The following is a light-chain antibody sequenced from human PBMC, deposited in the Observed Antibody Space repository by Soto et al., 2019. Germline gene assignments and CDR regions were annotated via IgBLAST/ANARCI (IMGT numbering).Light chain of an antibody. CDR3: SSFTSGGTWV. CDR1: SSDVGSYNY. CDR2: EVR. V-gene: IGLV2-14*01. Sequence: QSALTQPASVSGSPGQSITISCTGTSSDVGSYNYVAWYQQFPGKTPKLMIYEVRNRPSGVYSRFSGSKSGNTASLTISGLQAEDEADYYCSSFTSGGTWVFGGGTKLTVL. J-gene: IGLJ3*02.